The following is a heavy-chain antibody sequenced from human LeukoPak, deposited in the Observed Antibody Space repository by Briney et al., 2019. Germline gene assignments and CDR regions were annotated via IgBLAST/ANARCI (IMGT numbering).Heavy chain of an antibody. V-gene: IGHV3-20*04. CDR2: VCWNGAYT. Sequence: GGSLRLSCAASGFPFDDYGMSWVRLAPGKGLEWVSGVCWNGAYTEYADSVRGRFTISRDNAKKSLYLQMNSLRVDDTALYYCARRKGPYGSGTYYDSWGQGTLVSVSS. CDR1: GFPFDDYG. J-gene: IGHJ4*02. CDR3: ARRKGPYGSGTYYDS. D-gene: IGHD3-10*01.